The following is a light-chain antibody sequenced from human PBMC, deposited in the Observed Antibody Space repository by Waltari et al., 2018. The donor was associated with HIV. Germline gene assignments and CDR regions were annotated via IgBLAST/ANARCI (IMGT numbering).Light chain of an antibody. V-gene: IGKV1-17*02. Sequence: DIQMTQSPSSLSASVGDRVTITCRASQDIGNALDWYQQKPGKAPKRLIYGGSSLQSGVPSRFSGSGSGTEFTLTIYNLQPEDSATYYCLQHNTYLGTFGPGTKVEIK. J-gene: IGKJ3*01. CDR1: QDIGNA. CDR2: GGS. CDR3: LQHNTYLGT.